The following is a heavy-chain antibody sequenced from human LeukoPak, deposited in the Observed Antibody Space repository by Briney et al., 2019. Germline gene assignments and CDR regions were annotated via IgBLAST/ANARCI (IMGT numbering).Heavy chain of an antibody. Sequence: PGGSLRLSCAASGFTLTGYGMHCVRQAPGKGLEWVAVIWYDGNNKYYADSVKGRFTISRDTSKNTLYLQMNSLRGDDTAIYYCARDGLASIGLDMWGQGTVVTVSS. CDR3: ARDGLASIGLDM. CDR1: GFTLTGYG. D-gene: IGHD6-13*01. CDR2: IWYDGNNK. V-gene: IGHV3-33*01. J-gene: IGHJ3*02.